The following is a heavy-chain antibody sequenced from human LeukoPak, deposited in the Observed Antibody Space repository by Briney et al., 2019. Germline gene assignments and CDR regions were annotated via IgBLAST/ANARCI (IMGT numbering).Heavy chain of an antibody. CDR2: IYHSGST. CDR3: ARDSGSGYYEA. CDR1: GGSISSGGYY. Sequence: TSETLSLTCTVSGGSISSGGYYWSWIRQPPGKGLEWIGYIYHSGSTYYSPSLKSRVTISVDRSKNQFSLKMRSVTAADTAVYYCARDSGSGYYEAWGQGTLVTVSS. V-gene: IGHV4-30-2*01. J-gene: IGHJ5*02. D-gene: IGHD3-10*01.